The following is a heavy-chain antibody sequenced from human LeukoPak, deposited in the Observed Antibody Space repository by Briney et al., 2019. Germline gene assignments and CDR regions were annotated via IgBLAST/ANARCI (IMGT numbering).Heavy chain of an antibody. V-gene: IGHV1-46*01. CDR1: GYTFTTYY. J-gene: IGHJ6*03. Sequence: GASVKVSCETSGYTFTTYYMHWVRQAPGQGLEWMGIINPSGGSANYAQKFQGRVTITADESTSTAHMELSSLRSEDTAVYYCAILDIVVVPANYYYYYMDVWGKGTTVTVSS. D-gene: IGHD2-2*01. CDR3: AILDIVVVPANYYYYYMDV. CDR2: INPSGGSA.